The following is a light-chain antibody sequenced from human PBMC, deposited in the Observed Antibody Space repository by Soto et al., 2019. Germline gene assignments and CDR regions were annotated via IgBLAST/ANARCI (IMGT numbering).Light chain of an antibody. Sequence: IQMTQSSSSLSASLXDRVNITCLASQSISSYLXXXQQXXGXAPKXXXDDXSSLHSGVPSRFSGSGSGTDFTLTISSLQPEYFANYYCQQSYSTTRTFGQGTKVDIK. J-gene: IGKJ1*01. CDR1: QSISSY. CDR3: QQSYSTTRT. V-gene: IGKV1-39*01. CDR2: DXS.